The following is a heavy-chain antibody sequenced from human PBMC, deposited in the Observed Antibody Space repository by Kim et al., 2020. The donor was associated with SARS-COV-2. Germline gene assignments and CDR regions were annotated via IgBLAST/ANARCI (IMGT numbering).Heavy chain of an antibody. CDR3: ARGRGYSYGLNNDY. Sequence: SETLSLTCAVYGGSFSGYYWSWIRQPPGKGLEWIGEINHSGSTNYNPSLKSRVTISVDTSKNQFSLKLSSVTAADTAVYYCARGRGYSYGLNNDYWGQGT. CDR2: INHSGST. D-gene: IGHD5-18*01. V-gene: IGHV4-34*01. CDR1: GGSFSGYY. J-gene: IGHJ4*02.